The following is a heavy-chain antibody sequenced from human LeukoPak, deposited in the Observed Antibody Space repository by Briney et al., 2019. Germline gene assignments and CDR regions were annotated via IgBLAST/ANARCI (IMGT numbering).Heavy chain of an antibody. CDR1: GFAFNKYW. Sequence: QPGGSLRLSCAASGFAFNKYWMHWVRQAPGKGLVWVSRINGDGSTTSYADSVKGGFTISRDNAKNTLYLQMSSPRAEDTAVYYCATGNYYDSRGYYTFGHWGQGTLVTVSS. CDR2: INGDGSTT. J-gene: IGHJ4*02. D-gene: IGHD3-22*01. CDR3: ATGNYYDSRGYYTFGH. V-gene: IGHV3-74*01.